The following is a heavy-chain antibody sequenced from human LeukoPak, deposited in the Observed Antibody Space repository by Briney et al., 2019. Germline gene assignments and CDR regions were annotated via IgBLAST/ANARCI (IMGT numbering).Heavy chain of an antibody. V-gene: IGHV1-69*04. CDR1: GGTFSSYA. J-gene: IGHJ6*02. CDR2: IIPILGIA. Sequence: ASVKVSCKASGGTFSSYAISWVRPAPGQGLEWMGRIIPILGIANYAQKFQGRVTITADKSTSTAYMELSSLRSEDTAVYYCARDSSYYYYYGMDVWGQGTTVTVSS. CDR3: ARDSSYYYYYGMDV.